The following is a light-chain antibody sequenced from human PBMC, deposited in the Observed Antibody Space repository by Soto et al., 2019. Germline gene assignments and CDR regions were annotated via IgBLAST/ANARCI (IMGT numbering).Light chain of an antibody. J-gene: IGKJ2*01. V-gene: IGKV3-11*01. CDR2: DAS. Sequence: EIVLTQSPATLSLSPGERATLSCRASQSVSSYLAWYQQKPGQAPRLLIYDASNRATGIPARFSGSGSGTDFTLTISSLEPEDFAVYYCQQRSNWPPFMYTFGQGPKLEIK. CDR1: QSVSSY. CDR3: QQRSNWPPFMYT.